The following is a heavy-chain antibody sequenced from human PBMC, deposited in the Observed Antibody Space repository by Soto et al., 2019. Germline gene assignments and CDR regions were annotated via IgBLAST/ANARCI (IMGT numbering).Heavy chain of an antibody. D-gene: IGHD2-2*02. CDR3: AKRGFGTCSSTSCHMVPDY. Sequence: PGGSLRLSCAASGFTFSSYAMSWVRQAPGKGLEWVSAISGGGGGTYYADSVKGRFTISRDNSKNTLYLQMNSLRAEDTAVYYCAKRGFGTCSSTSCHMVPDYWGQGTLVTVSS. CDR2: ISGGGGGT. J-gene: IGHJ4*02. V-gene: IGHV3-23*01. CDR1: GFTFSSYA.